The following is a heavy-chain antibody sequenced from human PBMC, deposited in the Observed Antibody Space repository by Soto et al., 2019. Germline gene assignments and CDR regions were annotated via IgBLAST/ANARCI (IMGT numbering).Heavy chain of an antibody. CDR3: ARHDHRAMTTNDYFDY. J-gene: IGHJ4*02. D-gene: IGHD4-4*01. V-gene: IGHV4-39*01. CDR1: GGSISSSSYY. Sequence: SETLSLTCTVSGGSISSSSYYWGWIRQPPGKGLEWIGIVYYSGSTYYNPSRKGRITLSVDTSKNQFSLKLSSVTAADTAVYYCARHDHRAMTTNDYFDYWGQGTLVTVSS. CDR2: VYYSGST.